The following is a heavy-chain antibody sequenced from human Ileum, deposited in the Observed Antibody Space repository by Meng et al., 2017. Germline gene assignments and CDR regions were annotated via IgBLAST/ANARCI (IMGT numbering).Heavy chain of an antibody. CDR3: AKDGTSGSYLGLYY. Sequence: QVQLQQSGPGLVKPSQTLSLTCAISGERVSSNSAAWNWIRQSPSRGLEWLGRTYYRSKCYNDYAVSVKSRITINPDTSNNQFSLQLNSVTPEDTAVYYCAKDGTSGSYLGLYYWGQGTLVTVSS. CDR1: GERVSSNSAA. CDR2: TYYRSKCYN. V-gene: IGHV6-1*01. D-gene: IGHD1-26*01. J-gene: IGHJ4*02.